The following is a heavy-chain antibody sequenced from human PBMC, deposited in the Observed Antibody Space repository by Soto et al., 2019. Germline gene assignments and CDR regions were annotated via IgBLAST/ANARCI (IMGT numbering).Heavy chain of an antibody. CDR1: GGTFSGYT. V-gene: IGHV1-69*04. Sequence: GASVKVSCEASGGTFSGYTISCVRQAPGQGLEWMGRTIPILGIANYAQKFQGRVTITADKSTSTAYMELSSLRSEDTAVYYCAREAPDYGDYEFSYWGQGTLVTVSS. CDR3: AREAPDYGDYEFSY. CDR2: TIPILGIA. D-gene: IGHD4-17*01. J-gene: IGHJ4*02.